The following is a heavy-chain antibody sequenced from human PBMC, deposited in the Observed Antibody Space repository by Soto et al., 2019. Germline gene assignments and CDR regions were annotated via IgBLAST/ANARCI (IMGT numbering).Heavy chain of an antibody. Sequence: QVQLQESGPGLVKPSQTLSLICTVSGGSINSGGYYWNWIGQHPGKGLEWMGDIFYSGSTYYNPSLRSRVTISADASENQFSLNLSSVTAADTAVYFCARVYRQSGYSSSWVFDYWGQGTLVNVSS. CDR2: IFYSGST. J-gene: IGHJ4*02. D-gene: IGHD6-13*01. CDR3: ARVYRQSGYSSSWVFDY. V-gene: IGHV4-31*03. CDR1: GGSINSGGYY.